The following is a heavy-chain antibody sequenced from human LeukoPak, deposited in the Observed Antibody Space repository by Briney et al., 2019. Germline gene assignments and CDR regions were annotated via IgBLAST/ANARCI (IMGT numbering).Heavy chain of an antibody. J-gene: IGHJ3*02. D-gene: IGHD3-9*01. V-gene: IGHV3-7*01. CDR2: IKQDGSEK. Sequence: GGSLRLSCAASGFTFSSYWMSWVRQAPGKGLEWVANIKQDGSEKYYADSVKGRFTISRDNAKNSLYLQMNSLRAEDTAVYYCARVPPRYFDWLSRDDAFDIWGQGTMVTVSS. CDR1: GFTFSSYW. CDR3: ARVPPRYFDWLSRDDAFDI.